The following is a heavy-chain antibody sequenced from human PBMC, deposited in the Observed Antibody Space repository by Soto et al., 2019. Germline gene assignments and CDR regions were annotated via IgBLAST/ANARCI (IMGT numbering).Heavy chain of an antibody. V-gene: IGHV1-2*04. Sequence: GASVKVSCKASGYTFTGYYMHWVRQAPGQGLEWMGWINPNSGGTNYAQKFQGWVTMTRDTSISTAYMELSRLRSDDTAVYYCARDLSSYYDFWSGYSYYFDYWGQGTLVTVSS. CDR1: GYTFTGYY. J-gene: IGHJ4*02. CDR3: ARDLSSYYDFWSGYSYYFDY. D-gene: IGHD3-3*01. CDR2: INPNSGGT.